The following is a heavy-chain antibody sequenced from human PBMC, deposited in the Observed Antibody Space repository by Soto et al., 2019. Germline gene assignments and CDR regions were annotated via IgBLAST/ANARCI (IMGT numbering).Heavy chain of an antibody. Sequence: RVSLRLSCAASGFTPSGYAISSVRQAPGQGLARVSPISGSGGSTYYADSVKGRFTISSDNSKNTLYLQMNSLRAEDTAVYYCAKEVHSSSGWSVYYYGMDVWCQGTTVTVSS. V-gene: IGHV3-23*01. J-gene: IGHJ6*02. CDR3: AKEVHSSSGWSVYYYGMDV. D-gene: IGHD6-19*01. CDR1: GFTPSGYA. CDR2: ISGSGGST.